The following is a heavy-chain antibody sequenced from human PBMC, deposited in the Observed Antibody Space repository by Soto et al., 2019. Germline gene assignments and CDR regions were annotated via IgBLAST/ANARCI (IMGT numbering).Heavy chain of an antibody. CDR2: IYPGDSDS. CDR1: GFTFTSYW. CDR3: AKHEGYCSTTTCSNFEY. J-gene: IGHJ4*02. V-gene: IGHV5-51*01. Sequence: GESLKISCKGSGFTFTSYWIAWVRQMPGKGLEWIGIIYPGDSDSSYSPSFQGQVTISADKSINTAYLHWSSLKASDTAIYYCAKHEGYCSTTTCSNFEYWGKGTLVTVS. D-gene: IGHD2-2*01.